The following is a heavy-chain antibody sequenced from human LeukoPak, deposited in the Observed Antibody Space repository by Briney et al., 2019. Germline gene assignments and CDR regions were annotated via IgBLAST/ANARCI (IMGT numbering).Heavy chain of an antibody. Sequence: GRSLRLSCAASGFTFSSYGMHWVRQAPGKGLEWVAHIKQDGSEKYYLDSVKGRFTISRDNAKNSLYLQMNSLRVEDTAVYYCGGIPNWNGLASAFDIWGQGTMVTVSS. V-gene: IGHV3-7*01. CDR3: GGIPNWNGLASAFDI. J-gene: IGHJ3*02. CDR1: GFTFSSYG. CDR2: IKQDGSEK. D-gene: IGHD1-1*01.